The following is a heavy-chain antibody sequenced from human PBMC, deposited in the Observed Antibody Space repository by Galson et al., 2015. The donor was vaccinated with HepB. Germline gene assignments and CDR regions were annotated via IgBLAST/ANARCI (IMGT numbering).Heavy chain of an antibody. J-gene: IGHJ6*02. D-gene: IGHD3-16*02. Sequence: SLRLSCAASGFTFSSYGMHWVRQAPGKGLEWVAVISYDGSNKYYADSVKGRFTISRDNSKNTLYLQMNSLRAEDTAVYYCAKDGRSSYTYYYYGMDVWGQGTTVTVSS. V-gene: IGHV3-30*18. CDR2: ISYDGSNK. CDR1: GFTFSSYG. CDR3: AKDGRSSYTYYYYGMDV.